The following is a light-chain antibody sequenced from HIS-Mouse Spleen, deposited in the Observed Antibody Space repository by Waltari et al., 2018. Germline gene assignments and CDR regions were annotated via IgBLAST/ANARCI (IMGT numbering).Light chain of an antibody. CDR2: DVS. Sequence: QSALTQPRSVSGSPGQSVTISCTGTSSDVGGYNYVSWYQHHPGKAPKLMIYDVSKRPSGVPDRFSGSKSGNTASLTISGLHAEDEADYYCSSYTSSSTYVFGTGTKVTVL. CDR3: SSYTSSSTYV. J-gene: IGLJ1*01. CDR1: SSDVGGYNY. V-gene: IGLV2-11*01.